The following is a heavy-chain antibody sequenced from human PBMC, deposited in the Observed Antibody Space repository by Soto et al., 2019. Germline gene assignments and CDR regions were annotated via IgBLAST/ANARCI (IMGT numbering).Heavy chain of an antibody. CDR1: GFTFRTYG. J-gene: IGHJ6*03. V-gene: IGHV3-74*01. Sequence: EVQLVESGGGLVQSGGSLRLSCAASGFTFRTYGMHWVRQAPGKGLVWVSRINSDGSSTSSADSVKGRFTISRDNAKKTLYLQMNSLRAEDTAVYYCARENSGGLISYYYYMDVWGKGTTVTVSS. CDR2: INSDGSST. D-gene: IGHD2-15*01. CDR3: ARENSGGLISYYYYMDV.